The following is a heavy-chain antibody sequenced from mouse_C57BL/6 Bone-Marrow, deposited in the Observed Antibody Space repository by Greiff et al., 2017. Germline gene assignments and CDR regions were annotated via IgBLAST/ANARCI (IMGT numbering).Heavy chain of an antibody. D-gene: IGHD2-4*01. V-gene: IGHV1-50*01. J-gene: IGHJ1*03. CDR2: IDPSDSYT. CDR3: ASLYDYAWYFDV. Sequence: QVQLQQPGAELVKPGASVKLSCKASGYTFTSYWMQWVKQRPGQGLEWIGEIDPSDSYTNYNQKFKGKATLTVDTSSSTAYMQLSSLTSEDSAVYYCASLYDYAWYFDVWGTGTTVTVSS. CDR1: GYTFTSYW.